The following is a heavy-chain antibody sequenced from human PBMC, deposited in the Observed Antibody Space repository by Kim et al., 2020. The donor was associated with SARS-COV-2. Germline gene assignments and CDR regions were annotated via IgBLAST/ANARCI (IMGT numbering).Heavy chain of an antibody. V-gene: IGHV3-48*04. Sequence: GGSLRLSCAASGFTFSSYSMNWVRQAPGKGLEWVSYISSSSSTIYYADSVKGRFTISRDNAKNSLYLQMNSLRAEDTAVYYCARDLECSSTSCYFIASYYYYDVDVWGQGTTVTVSS. CDR2: ISSSSSTI. CDR3: ARDLECSSTSCYFIASYYYYDVDV. CDR1: GFTFSSYS. J-gene: IGHJ6*02. D-gene: IGHD2-2*01.